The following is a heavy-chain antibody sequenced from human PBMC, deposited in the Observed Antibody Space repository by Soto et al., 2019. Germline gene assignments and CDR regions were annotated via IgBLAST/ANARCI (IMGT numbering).Heavy chain of an antibody. CDR3: ARSFWSRTTVTQFHYFQH. Sequence: ASVKVSCKASGYTFTGYYMHWVRQAPGQGLEWMGWINPNSGGTNYAQKFQGWVTMTRDTSISTAYMELSRLRSDDTAVYYCARSFWSRTTVTQFHYFQHWGQGTLVTVSS. CDR2: INPNSGGT. D-gene: IGHD4-17*01. J-gene: IGHJ1*01. V-gene: IGHV1-2*04. CDR1: GYTFTGYY.